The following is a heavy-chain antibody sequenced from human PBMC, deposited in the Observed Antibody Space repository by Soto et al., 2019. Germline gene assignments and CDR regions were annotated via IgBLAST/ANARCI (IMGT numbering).Heavy chain of an antibody. J-gene: IGHJ4*02. CDR1: GFTFSSYA. CDR2: VTVSGGGT. CDR3: VKLSDY. Sequence: PGGSLRLSCAASGFTFSSYAMSWVRQAPGKGLEWVSSVTVSGGGTYYADSLRGRFTISRDNSKNTLYLQMNSLRAEDTAVYYCVKLSDYWGQGTLVTVSS. V-gene: IGHV3-23*01.